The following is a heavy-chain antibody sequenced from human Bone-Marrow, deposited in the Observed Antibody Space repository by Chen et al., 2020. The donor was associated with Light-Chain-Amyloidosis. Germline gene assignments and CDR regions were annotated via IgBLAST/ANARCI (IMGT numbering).Heavy chain of an antibody. CDR1: GYTFPNYW. J-gene: IGHJ4*02. CDR2: IYPDDSDA. V-gene: IGHV5-51*01. CDR3: ARRRDGYNFDY. D-gene: IGHD5-12*01. Sequence: EVKKPGESLKISCKGSGYTFPNYWIGWVRQMPGKGLEWMGVIYPDDSDARYSPSFEGQVTISADKSITTAYLQWRSLKASDTAMYYCARRRDGYNFDYWGQGTLVTVPS.